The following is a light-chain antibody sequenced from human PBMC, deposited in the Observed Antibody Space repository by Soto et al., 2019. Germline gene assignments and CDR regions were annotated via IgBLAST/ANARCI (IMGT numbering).Light chain of an antibody. Sequence: EIVMTQSPATLSVSPGERATLSCRASQSVNGGHLAWFQQKPGQAPRLLIYGASTRATGIPARFSGSGSGTEVTLTISSLQSEDFAVYFCQQYSKWPITFGQGTRLEIK. J-gene: IGKJ5*01. CDR3: QQYSKWPIT. V-gene: IGKV3-15*01. CDR2: GAS. CDR1: QSVNGGH.